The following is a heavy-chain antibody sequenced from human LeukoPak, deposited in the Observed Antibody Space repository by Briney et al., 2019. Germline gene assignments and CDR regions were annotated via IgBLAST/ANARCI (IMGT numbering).Heavy chain of an antibody. J-gene: IGHJ4*02. CDR1: GFTFSSYG. V-gene: IGHV3-30*02. CDR2: IRYDGTNK. CDR3: AKDRESNIVLVPAAVDY. Sequence: GGSLRLSCAASGFTFSSYGMHWVRQAPGKGLEWVAFIRYDGTNKYYADPVKGRFTISRDNSKNTLYLQMNSLRAGDTAVYYCAKDRESNIVLVPAAVDYWGQGTLVTVSP. D-gene: IGHD2-2*01.